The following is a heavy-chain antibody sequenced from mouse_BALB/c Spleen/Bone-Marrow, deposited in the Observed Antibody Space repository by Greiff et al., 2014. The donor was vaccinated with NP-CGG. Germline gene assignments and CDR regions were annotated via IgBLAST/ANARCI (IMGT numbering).Heavy chain of an antibody. D-gene: IGHD1-1*01. CDR2: IRNKANGYTT. V-gene: IGHV7-3*02. J-gene: IGHJ2*01. CDR1: GFTFTDYY. Sequence: EVQLQQSGGGLVQPGGSLRLSCATSGFTFTDYYMSWVRQPPGKALGWLGFIRNKANGYTTEYSASVKGRFTISRDNSQSILYLQMNTLRAEDSATYYCARDIYGRDYWGQGTTLTVSS. CDR3: ARDIYGRDY.